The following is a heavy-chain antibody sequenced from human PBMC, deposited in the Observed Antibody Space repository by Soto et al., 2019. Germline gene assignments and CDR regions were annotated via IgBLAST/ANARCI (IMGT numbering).Heavy chain of an antibody. CDR2: IYYSGST. CDR1: GGSISSYY. J-gene: IGHJ5*02. V-gene: IGHV4-59*01. Sequence: TLSLTCTVSGGSISSYYWSWIRQPPGKGLEWIGYIYYSGSTNYNPSLKSRVTISVDTSKNQFSLKLSSVTAADTAVYYCARDANSSGWYVWSWFDPWGQGTLVTVSS. D-gene: IGHD6-19*01. CDR3: ARDANSSGWYVWSWFDP.